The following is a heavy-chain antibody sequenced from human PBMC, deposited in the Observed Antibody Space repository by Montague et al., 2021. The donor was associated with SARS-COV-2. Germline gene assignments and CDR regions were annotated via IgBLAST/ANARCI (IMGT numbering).Heavy chain of an antibody. J-gene: IGHJ6*02. CDR2: IYHNGST. CDR1: GGSISSYY. CDR3: AGGGGNPASYYNYAMDV. D-gene: IGHD4-23*01. Sequence: SETLSPTCTVSGGSISSYYWTWIQQPPGKGLESIGYIYHNGSTKYNPSLKSRVTISVDTSKNQFSLKLSSVSVADTAVYYCAGGGGNPASYYNYAMDVWGQGTTVTVFS. V-gene: IGHV4-59*01.